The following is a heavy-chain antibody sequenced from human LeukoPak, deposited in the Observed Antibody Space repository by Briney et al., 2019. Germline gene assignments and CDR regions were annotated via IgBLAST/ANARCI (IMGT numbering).Heavy chain of an antibody. CDR3: ARYSDYYDSSGYYLDY. CDR1: GGTFSSYA. V-gene: IGHV1-69*05. CDR2: IIPIFGTA. J-gene: IGHJ4*02. Sequence: GASVKVSCKASGGTFSSYAISWVRQAPGQGLEWMGGIIPIFGTANYAQKFQGRVAITTDESTSTAYMELSSLRSEYTSVDYCARYSDYYDSSGYYLDYWGQGTLVTVSS. D-gene: IGHD3-22*01.